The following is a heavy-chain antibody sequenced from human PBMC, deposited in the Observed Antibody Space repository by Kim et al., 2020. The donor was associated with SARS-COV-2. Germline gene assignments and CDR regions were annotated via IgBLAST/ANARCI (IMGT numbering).Heavy chain of an antibody. D-gene: IGHD3-22*01. CDR3: ARADYYDSSGSVYYYGMDV. Sequence: RFTISRDNAKNSLYLQMNSLRAEDTDVYYCARADYYDSSGSVYYYGMDVWGQGTTVTVSS. J-gene: IGHJ6*02. V-gene: IGHV3-11*06.